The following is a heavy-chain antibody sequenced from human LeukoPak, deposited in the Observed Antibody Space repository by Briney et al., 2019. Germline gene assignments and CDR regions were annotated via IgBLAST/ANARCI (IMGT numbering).Heavy chain of an antibody. J-gene: IGHJ5*02. CDR1: GGSIISSLSY. Sequence: SETLPLTCSVSGGSIISSLSYWGWIRQPPGKGLEWIGSIYYSGSTYYSPSLKSRVTISVDTSKNQFSLKLSSVTAADTAVYYCARSIATYGPTHNWFGPWGQGILVTVSS. CDR3: ARSIATYGPTHNWFGP. V-gene: IGHV4-39*01. D-gene: IGHD6-6*01. CDR2: IYYSGST.